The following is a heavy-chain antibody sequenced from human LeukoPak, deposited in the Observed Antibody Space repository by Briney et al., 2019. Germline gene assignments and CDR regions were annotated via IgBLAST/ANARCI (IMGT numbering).Heavy chain of an antibody. D-gene: IGHD5-18*01. CDR3: ARGGLRYSYGYY. CDR1: GGSFSGYY. V-gene: IGHV3-11*01. CDR2: ISSSGSTI. J-gene: IGHJ4*02. Sequence: LSLTCAVYGGSFSGYYWSWIRQAPGKGLEWVSYISSSGSTIYYADSVKGRFTISRDNAKNSLYLQMNSLRAEDTAVYYCARGGLRYSYGYYWGQGTLVTVSS.